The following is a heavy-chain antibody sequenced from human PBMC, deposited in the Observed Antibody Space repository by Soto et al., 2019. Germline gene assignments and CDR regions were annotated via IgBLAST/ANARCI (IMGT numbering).Heavy chain of an antibody. D-gene: IGHD1-26*01. V-gene: IGHV3-48*02. CDR2: ISGSSSTI. CDR3: AGDYRGTYYYYYGLDV. J-gene: IGHJ6*02. CDR1: RFTFSSYS. Sequence: EVQLVESGGGLVQPGGSLRLSCAAFRFTFSSYSMNWVRQAPGKGLEWLSYISGSSSTIYYADSVKGRFTISRDNAKNSLYLQMNSLRDEDTAVYYCAGDYRGTYYYYYGLDVWGQGTTVTVSS.